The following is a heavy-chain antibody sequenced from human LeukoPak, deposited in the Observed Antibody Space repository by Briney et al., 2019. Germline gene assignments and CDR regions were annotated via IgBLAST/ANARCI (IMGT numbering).Heavy chain of an antibody. CDR2: ISSNGGST. V-gene: IGHV3-64D*06. J-gene: IGHJ4*02. Sequence: GGSLRLSCSASGFTFSSYAMHWVRQAPGKGLEYVSAISSNGGSTYYADSVKGRFTISRDNSKNTLYLQMGSLRAEDTAVYYCVKGGGTMVRGVIILYYWGQGTLVTVSS. CDR3: VKGGGTMVRGVIILYY. CDR1: GFTFSSYA. D-gene: IGHD3-10*01.